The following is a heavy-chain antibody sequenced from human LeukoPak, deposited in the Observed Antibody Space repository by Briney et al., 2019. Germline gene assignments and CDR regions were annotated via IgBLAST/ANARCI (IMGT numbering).Heavy chain of an antibody. Sequence: GGSLRLSCAASGFTFSSYAMHWVRQAPCKGLEWVAVISYDGSNKYYADSVKGRFTISRDNSKNTLYLQMNSLRAEDTAVYYCARDSGIRYCSSTSCYEYYFDYWGQGTLATVSS. V-gene: IGHV3-30*04. CDR1: GFTFSSYA. CDR2: ISYDGSNK. D-gene: IGHD2-2*01. CDR3: ARDSGIRYCSSTSCYEYYFDY. J-gene: IGHJ4*02.